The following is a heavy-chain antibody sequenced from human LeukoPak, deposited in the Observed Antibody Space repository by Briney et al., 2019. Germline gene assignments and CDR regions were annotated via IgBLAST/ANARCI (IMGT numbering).Heavy chain of an antibody. CDR2: IWYDGSNK. V-gene: IGHV3-33*01. J-gene: IGHJ6*02. CDR3: ARESVSLRRDLYYYYGMDV. Sequence: GGSLRLSCAASGFTFSSYGMHWVRQAPGKGLEWVAVIWYDGSNKYYADSMKGRFTISRDNSKNTLYLQMNSLRAEDTAVYYCARESVSLRRDLYYYYGMDVWGQGTTVTVSS. CDR1: GFTFSSYG. D-gene: IGHD2-8*01.